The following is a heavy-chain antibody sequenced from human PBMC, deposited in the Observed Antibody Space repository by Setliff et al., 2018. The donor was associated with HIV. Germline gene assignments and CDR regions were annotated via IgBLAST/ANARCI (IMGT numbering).Heavy chain of an antibody. D-gene: IGHD2-2*01. V-gene: IGHV4-34*01. CDR3: AKVAVTEYCSSTSCQNWFDP. J-gene: IGHJ5*02. Sequence: SETLSLTCAVYGGSFSGYYWSWIRQPPGKGLEWIGEINHSGSTNYNPSLKSRVTIPLDTSKNQFSLRLISVTAADTAVYYCAKVAVTEYCSSTSCQNWFDPWGQGTLVTVSS. CDR2: INHSGST. CDR1: GGSFSGYY.